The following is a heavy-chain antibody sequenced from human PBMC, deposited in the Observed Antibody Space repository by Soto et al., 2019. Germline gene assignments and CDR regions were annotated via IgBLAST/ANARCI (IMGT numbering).Heavy chain of an antibody. CDR1: GFSSSNAC. CDR2: IKSKTDGGTT. D-gene: IGHD3-22*01. CDR3: TTVYYYYDSSGYYYAHAFDI. Sequence: PRVSLRLSCASSGFSSSNACMSWVRQAPGTALACVGRIKSKTDGGTTDYAAPVKGRFTISRDDSKNTLYLQMNSLKTEDTAVYYCTTVYYYYDSSGYYYAHAFDIWGQGTMVTV. J-gene: IGHJ3*02. V-gene: IGHV3-15*01.